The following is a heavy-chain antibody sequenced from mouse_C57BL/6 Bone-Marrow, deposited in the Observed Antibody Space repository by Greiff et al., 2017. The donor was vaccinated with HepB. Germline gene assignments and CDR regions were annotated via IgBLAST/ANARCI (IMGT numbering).Heavy chain of an antibody. V-gene: IGHV14-4*01. J-gene: IGHJ4*01. CDR1: GFNIKDDY. CDR3: TTFLLCLRRDAMDY. Sequence: VQLQQSGAELVRPGASVKLSCTASGFNIKDDYMHWVKQRPEQGLEWIGWIDPENGDTEYASKFQGKSTITADTSSNTAYLQLSSLTSEDTAVYYCTTFLLCLRRDAMDYWGQGTSVTVSS. D-gene: IGHD2-2*01. CDR2: IDPENGDT.